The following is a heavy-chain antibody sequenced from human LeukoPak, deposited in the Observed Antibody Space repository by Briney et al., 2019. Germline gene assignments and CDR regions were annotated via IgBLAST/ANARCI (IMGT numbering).Heavy chain of an antibody. CDR1: GYSFTSYW. V-gene: IGHV5-51*01. CDR3: ARRYYDFWSGYYTGHDAFDI. D-gene: IGHD3-3*01. CDR2: IYPGDSDT. J-gene: IGHJ3*02. Sequence: GESLKISCKGSGYSFTSYWIGWVRQMPGKGLEWMGIIYPGDSDTRYSPSFQGQVTISTDKSIRTAYLQWSSLKASDTAMYYCARRYYDFWSGYYTGHDAFDIWGQGTMVTVSS.